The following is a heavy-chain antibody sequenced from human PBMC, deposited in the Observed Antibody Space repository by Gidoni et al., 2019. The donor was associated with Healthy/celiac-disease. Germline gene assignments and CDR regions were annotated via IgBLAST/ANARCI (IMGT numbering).Heavy chain of an antibody. D-gene: IGHD2-15*01. CDR2: ISYDGSNK. V-gene: IGHV3-30-3*01. J-gene: IGHJ4*02. CDR1: GFTFMSYA. CDR3: ANPYGGLDCSGGSCYSRFDY. Sequence: QVQLVESGGGVVQPGRSLRLSCAASGFTFMSYALPWVRQAPGKGLEWVAVISYDGSNKYYADSVKGRFTISRDNSKNTLYLQMNSLRAEDTAVYYCANPYGGLDCSGGSCYSRFDYWGQGTLVTVSS.